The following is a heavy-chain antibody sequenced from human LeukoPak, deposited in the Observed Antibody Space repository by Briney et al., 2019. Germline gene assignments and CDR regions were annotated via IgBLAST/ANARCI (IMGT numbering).Heavy chain of an antibody. CDR3: AREGYGGNSDY. CDR1: GYTFTGYY. Sequence: ASVKVSCKASGYTFTGYYMHWVRQAPGQGLEWMGWINTNTGNPTYAQGFTGRFVFSLDTSVSTAYLQISSLKAEDTAVYYCAREGYGGNSDYWGQGTLVTVSS. CDR2: INTNTGNP. D-gene: IGHD4-23*01. V-gene: IGHV7-4-1*02. J-gene: IGHJ4*02.